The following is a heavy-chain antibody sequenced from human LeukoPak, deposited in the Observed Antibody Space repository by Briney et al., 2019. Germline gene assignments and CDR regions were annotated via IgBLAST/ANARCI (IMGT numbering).Heavy chain of an antibody. Sequence: ASVKVSCKACGYTFTSYGISWVRQAPGQGLEWIGWISAYNGNTNYAQKLQGRVTMTTDTSTSTAYMELRSLRSDDTAVYYCARDRWSSTSRRFDYYGMDVWGQGTTVTVSS. J-gene: IGHJ6*02. CDR1: GYTFTSYG. CDR3: ARDRWSSTSRRFDYYGMDV. V-gene: IGHV1-18*01. CDR2: ISAYNGNT. D-gene: IGHD2-2*01.